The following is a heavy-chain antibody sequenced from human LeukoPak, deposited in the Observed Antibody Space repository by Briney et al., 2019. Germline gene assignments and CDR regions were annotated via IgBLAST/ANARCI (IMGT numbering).Heavy chain of an antibody. Sequence: GGSLRLSCAASGLTFSSYAMSWVRQAPGKGLELVSSVNGSGYSAYYADSVKGRFTISRDNSKDTLFLQMSTLRVEDAAVYYCAKVVSYSSGWFFHHWGQGTLVTVSS. CDR2: VNGSGYSA. J-gene: IGHJ1*01. CDR1: GLTFSSYA. CDR3: AKVVSYSSGWFFHH. D-gene: IGHD6-19*01. V-gene: IGHV3-23*01.